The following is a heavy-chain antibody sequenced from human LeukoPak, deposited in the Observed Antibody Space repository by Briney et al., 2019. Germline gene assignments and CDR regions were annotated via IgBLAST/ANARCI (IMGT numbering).Heavy chain of an antibody. CDR2: IYPRDSNI. CDR3: ARLRIAAADAFDI. V-gene: IGHV5-51*01. D-gene: IGHD6-13*01. Sequence: GESLKISCKGSGYSFPEYWIGWVRQMPGKGPELMGIIYPRDSNINYSPSFQGQVTISADKSISTAYLQWSSLKASDTAMYYCARLRIAAADAFDIWGQGTMVTVSS. J-gene: IGHJ3*02. CDR1: GYSFPEYW.